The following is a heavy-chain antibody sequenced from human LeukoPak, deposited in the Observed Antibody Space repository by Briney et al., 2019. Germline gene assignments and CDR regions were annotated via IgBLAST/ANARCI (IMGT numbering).Heavy chain of an antibody. D-gene: IGHD3-22*01. Sequence: PSETLSLTCTVSGGSISSSSYYWGWIRQPPGRGLEWIGSIYYSGSTYYNPSLESRVTISVDTSKNQFSLKLSSVTAADTAVYYCARHDNSIYYYMDVWGKGTTVTVSS. V-gene: IGHV4-39*01. CDR2: IYYSGST. CDR1: GGSISSSSYY. CDR3: ARHDNSIYYYMDV. J-gene: IGHJ6*03.